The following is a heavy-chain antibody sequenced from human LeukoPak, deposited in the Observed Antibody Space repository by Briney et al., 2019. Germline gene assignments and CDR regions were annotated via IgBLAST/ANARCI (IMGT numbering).Heavy chain of an antibody. V-gene: IGHV4-59*08. D-gene: IGHD3-10*01. J-gene: IGHJ5*02. CDR2: VSYSGGV. Sequence: PSETLSLTCTVSSDSISDYYWGWIRPPAGKGVEWIGYVSYSGGVSYSPSLKPPVHISLDTSKNQVSLKLSSVTAADTAIYYCVRVHYSSGSLSSWFDPWGRGILVTVFS. CDR1: SDSISDYY. CDR3: VRVHYSSGSLSSWFDP.